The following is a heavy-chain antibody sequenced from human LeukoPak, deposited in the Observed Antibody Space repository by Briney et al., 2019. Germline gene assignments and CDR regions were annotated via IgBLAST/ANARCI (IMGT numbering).Heavy chain of an antibody. CDR2: IKEDGSEK. CDR1: GFTFSNYW. CDR3: ASGRQLGY. V-gene: IGHV3-7*01. D-gene: IGHD6-13*01. Sequence: GGSLRLSCAASGFTFSNYWMSWVRQAPGKGLEWVANIKEDGSEKYYVDSVKGRSTISRDNARNSLYLQMNSLRAEDTAVYYCASGRQLGYWGQGTLVTVSS. J-gene: IGHJ4*02.